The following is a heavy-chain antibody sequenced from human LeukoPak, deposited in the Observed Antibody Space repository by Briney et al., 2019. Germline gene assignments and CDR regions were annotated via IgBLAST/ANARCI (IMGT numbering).Heavy chain of an antibody. J-gene: IGHJ5*02. CDR2: ISYSGST. CDR3: ARGRDFWSNYFSFDP. Sequence: SETLSLTCNVSHGSMVDHYWSWIRQSPGKGLDWLGYISYSGSTKYNPSLRGRGTMSLDRSKNQFSLNLGSVTAADTAVYYCARGRDFWSNYFSFDPWGQGALVTVSS. V-gene: IGHV4-59*11. CDR1: HGSMVDHY. D-gene: IGHD3-3*01.